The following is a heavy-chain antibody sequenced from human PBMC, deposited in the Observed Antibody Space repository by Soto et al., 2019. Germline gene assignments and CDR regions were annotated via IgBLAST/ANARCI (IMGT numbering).Heavy chain of an antibody. CDR1: GGTCIDYY. Sequence: VGSLRHSCAASGGTCIDYYMSWIRQAPGKGLEWVSYISSSGSTIYYADSVKGRFTISRDNAKNSLYLQMNSLRAEDTAVYYCARDQNYYDSSGYYFYYFDHWGQGILVTVS. J-gene: IGHJ4*02. CDR2: ISSSGSTI. V-gene: IGHV3-11*01. CDR3: ARDQNYYDSSGYYFYYFDH. D-gene: IGHD3-22*01.